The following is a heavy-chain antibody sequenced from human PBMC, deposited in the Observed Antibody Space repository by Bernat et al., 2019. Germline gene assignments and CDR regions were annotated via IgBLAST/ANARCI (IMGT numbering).Heavy chain of an antibody. CDR2: ISGDGGST. CDR3: AKGSGEGYYDFWSGYRALDY. CDR1: GFTFDDYA. V-gene: IGHV3-43*02. Sequence: EVQLVESGGGVVQPGGSLRLSCAASGFTFDDYAMHWVRQAPGKGLEWVSLISGDGGSTYYADSVKGRFTISRDNSKNSLYLQMNSLRTEDTALYYCAKGSGEGYYDFWSGYRALDYWGQGTLVTVSS. J-gene: IGHJ4*02. D-gene: IGHD3-3*01.